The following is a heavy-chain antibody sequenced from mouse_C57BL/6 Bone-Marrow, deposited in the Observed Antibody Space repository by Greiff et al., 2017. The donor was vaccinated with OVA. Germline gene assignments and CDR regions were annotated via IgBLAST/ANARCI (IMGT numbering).Heavy chain of an antibody. V-gene: IGHV1-82*01. CDR3: ARSFYYSNCVFYAMDY. J-gene: IGHJ4*01. CDR2: IYTGDGDT. CDR1: GYAFSSSW. Sequence: VQLQQSGPELVKPGASVKISCKASGYAFSSSWMNWVKQRPGKGLEWIGRIYTGDGDTYYNGKVKGRATLTGDNSSSTAYMQISSLTSEDSAVYFCARSFYYSNCVFYAMDYWGQGTSVTVSA. D-gene: IGHD2-5*01.